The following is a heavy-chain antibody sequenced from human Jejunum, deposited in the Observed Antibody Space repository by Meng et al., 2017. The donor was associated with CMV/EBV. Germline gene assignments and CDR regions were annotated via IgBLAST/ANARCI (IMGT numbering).Heavy chain of an antibody. V-gene: IGHV3-48*03. Sequence: EMNSVRQAPGKGLEWISYISSSDVIYYAASVKGRFTISRDNAQSSLFLHMNNLRAEDTAVYFCARQNYDYWSDYAVFFDLWGQGTLVTVSS. D-gene: IGHD3-3*01. CDR2: ISSSDVI. J-gene: IGHJ4*02. CDR3: ARQNYDYWSDYAVFFDL.